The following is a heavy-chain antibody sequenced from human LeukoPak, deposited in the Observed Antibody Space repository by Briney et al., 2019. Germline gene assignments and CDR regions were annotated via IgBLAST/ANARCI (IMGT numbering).Heavy chain of an antibody. J-gene: IGHJ6*02. CDR2: INPSGGST. V-gene: IGHV1-46*01. D-gene: IGHD6-19*01. CDR1: GYTFTSYY. Sequence: ASVKVSCKASGYTFTSYYMHWVRQAPGQGLEWMGIINPSGGSTSYAQKFQGRVTMTRDTSTSTVYMELSSLRSEDTAVYYCASMDSSGWYYYYGMDVWGQGTTVTVFS. CDR3: ASMDSSGWYYYYGMDV.